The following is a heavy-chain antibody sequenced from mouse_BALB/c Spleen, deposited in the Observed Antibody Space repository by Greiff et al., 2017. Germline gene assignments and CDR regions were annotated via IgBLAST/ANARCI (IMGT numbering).Heavy chain of an antibody. D-gene: IGHD1-1*01. CDR1: GYTFTSYW. J-gene: IGHJ1*01. Sequence: QVQLKQSGAELAKPGASVKMSCKASGYTFTSYWMHWVKQRPGQGLEWIGYINPSTGYTEYNQKFKDKATLTADKSSSTAYMQLSSLTSEDSAVYYCARRDYGWYFDVWGAGTTVTVSS. CDR2: INPSTGYT. CDR3: ARRDYGWYFDV. V-gene: IGHV1-7*01.